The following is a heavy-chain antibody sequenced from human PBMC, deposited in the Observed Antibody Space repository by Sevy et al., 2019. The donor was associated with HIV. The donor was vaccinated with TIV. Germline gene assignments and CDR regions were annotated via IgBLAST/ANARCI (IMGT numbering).Heavy chain of an antibody. CDR2: INIDGTTT. J-gene: IGHJ4*02. Sequence: GGSLRLSCAASGFTFSSYWMHWVRQPPGKGLVWVSRINIDGTTTHYADSVKGRFTISRDNAKNTLYVQMNSLRSEDTAVYYCVGVPGEYYFDYWGQGTMVTVSS. CDR3: VGVPGEYYFDY. V-gene: IGHV3-74*01. CDR1: GFTFSSYW.